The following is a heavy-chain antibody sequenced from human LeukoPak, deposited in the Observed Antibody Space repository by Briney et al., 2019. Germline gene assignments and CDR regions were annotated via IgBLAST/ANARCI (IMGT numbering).Heavy chain of an antibody. D-gene: IGHD3-3*01. Sequence: GGSLRLSCAASGFTFSRHGMHWVRQAPGKGLEWVSAISGSGGSTYYADSVKGRFTISRDNSKNTLYLQMNSLRAEDTAVYYCAPPIGYYDFWSVPWGQGTLVTVSS. CDR2: ISGSGGST. CDR3: APPIGYYDFWSVP. V-gene: IGHV3-23*01. J-gene: IGHJ5*02. CDR1: GFTFSRHG.